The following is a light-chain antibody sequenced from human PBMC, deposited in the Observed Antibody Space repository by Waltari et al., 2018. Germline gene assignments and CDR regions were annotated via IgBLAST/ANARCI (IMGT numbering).Light chain of an antibody. Sequence: EIVMTQSPLSLPVTPGEPASVSCRSSQSLLHSNGYTFLDWYVQKPGQSPQLLICMVSNRASGVPDRFSGSGSGTDFTLEISRVEAEDVGVYYCMQARQTPWTFGQGTKVEIK. CDR1: QSLLHSNGYTF. CDR3: MQARQTPWT. CDR2: MVS. V-gene: IGKV2-28*01. J-gene: IGKJ1*01.